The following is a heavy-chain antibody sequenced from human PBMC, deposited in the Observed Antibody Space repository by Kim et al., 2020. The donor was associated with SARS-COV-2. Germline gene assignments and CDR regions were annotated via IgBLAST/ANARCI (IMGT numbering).Heavy chain of an antibody. J-gene: IGHJ4*02. CDR1: GDSVNSAGYY. CDR2: IHHTGTT. CDR3: ARRQVSWGLDY. V-gene: IGHV4-31*03. Sequence: SETLSLTCTVSGDSVNSAGYYWTWVRQVPGEGLEWIGYIHHTGTTYYNPSLKSRLTILIDTSKNQFSLKLTSVTAADTALYYCARRQVSWGLDYWGQGTLVTVSS. D-gene: IGHD7-27*01.